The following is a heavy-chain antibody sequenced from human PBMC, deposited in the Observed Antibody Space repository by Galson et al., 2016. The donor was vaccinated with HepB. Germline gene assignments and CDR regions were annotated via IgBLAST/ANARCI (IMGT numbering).Heavy chain of an antibody. CDR2: ISPGAFDI. CDR3: ARTLTGSYDFWGAIYNYYAMDV. J-gene: IGHJ6*02. V-gene: IGHV5-51*01. Sequence: QSGAEVKKPGESLQISCRGSGYSFDSYWIGWVRQMPGKGLEWMAIISPGAFDIRYSPSFQGPVTISVDKSISTAYLPWSSLTASDTAMYYCARTLTGSYDFWGAIYNYYAMDVWGQGTTVTVS. CDR1: GYSFDSYW. D-gene: IGHD3-3*01.